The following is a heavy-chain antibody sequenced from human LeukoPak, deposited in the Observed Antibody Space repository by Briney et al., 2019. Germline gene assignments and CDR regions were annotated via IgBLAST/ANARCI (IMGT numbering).Heavy chain of an antibody. V-gene: IGHV4-4*07. Sequence: SETLSLTCTVSGGSISSYYWSWIRQPAGKGLEWIGRTSGSTNYNPSLKSRVTMSVDTSKNQFSLKLSSVTAADTAVYYCASQVTMVRGLIWGQGTMVTVSS. J-gene: IGHJ3*02. CDR1: GGSISSYY. CDR3: ASQVTMVRGLI. CDR2: TSGST. D-gene: IGHD3-10*01.